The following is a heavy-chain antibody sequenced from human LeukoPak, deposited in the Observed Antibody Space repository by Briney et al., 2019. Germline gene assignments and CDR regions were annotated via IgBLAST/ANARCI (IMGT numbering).Heavy chain of an antibody. J-gene: IGHJ4*02. CDR2: IKQDGSEK. Sequence: GGSLRLSCAASGFTSSSYWMSWVRQAPGKGLEWVANIKQDGSEKYYVDSVKGRFTISRDNAKNFLYLQMNSLRAEDTAVYYCARTYYDILTGYNPYFDYWGQGILVTVSS. V-gene: IGHV3-7*01. CDR3: ARTYYDILTGYNPYFDY. CDR1: GFTSSSYW. D-gene: IGHD3-9*01.